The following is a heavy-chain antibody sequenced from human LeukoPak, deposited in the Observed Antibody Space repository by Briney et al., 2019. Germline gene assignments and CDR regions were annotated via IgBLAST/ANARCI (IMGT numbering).Heavy chain of an antibody. D-gene: IGHD3-3*01. V-gene: IGHV4-38-2*02. Sequence: PSETLSLTCTVSGYSISSGYYWGWIRQPPGKGLEWIGSIYHSGSTYYNPSLKSRVTISVDTSKNQFSLKLSSVTAADTAVYYCARGGSGYGSGYYSAFDIWGQGTMVTVSS. CDR2: IYHSGST. J-gene: IGHJ3*02. CDR3: ARGGSGYGSGYYSAFDI. CDR1: GYSISSGYY.